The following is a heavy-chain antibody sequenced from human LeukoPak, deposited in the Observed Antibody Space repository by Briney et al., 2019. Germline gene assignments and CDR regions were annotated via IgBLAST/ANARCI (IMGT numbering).Heavy chain of an antibody. Sequence: PSETLSLTCTVSGGSISSYYWSWIRQPPGKGLEWIGYIYYSGSTNYNPSLKSRVTISVDTSKNQFSLKLSSVTAADTAVYYCAPADPGAGYYFDYWGQGTLVTVSS. V-gene: IGHV4-59*01. J-gene: IGHJ4*02. CDR2: IYYSGST. CDR3: APADPGAGYYFDY. D-gene: IGHD3-10*01. CDR1: GGSISSYY.